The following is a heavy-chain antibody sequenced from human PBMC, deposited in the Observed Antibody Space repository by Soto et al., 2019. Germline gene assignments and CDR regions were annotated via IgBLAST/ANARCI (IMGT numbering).Heavy chain of an antibody. V-gene: IGHV4-59*11. CDR1: GDSLKNHY. CDR3: ARERTGAPTFFDD. D-gene: IGHD1-26*01. Sequence: SETLSLTCSVSGDSLKNHYWAWIRHSPGKGLEWIGNIYDSGSTNYSPALKSRVSMSVDTSKNLFSLKMNSVTAADTAVYYCARERTGAPTFFDDWCQGTLVTVSS. CDR2: IYDSGST. J-gene: IGHJ4*02.